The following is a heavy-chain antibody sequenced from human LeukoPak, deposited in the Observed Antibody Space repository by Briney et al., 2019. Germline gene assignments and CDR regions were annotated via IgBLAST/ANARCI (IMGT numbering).Heavy chain of an antibody. CDR3: ARGYYYDSSFPFDY. Sequence: PSETLSLTCTVSGGSISSSSYYWGWIRQPPGKGLERIGSIYYSGSTYYNPSLKSRVTISVDTSKNQFSLKLSSVTAADTAVYYCARGYYYDSSFPFDYWGQGTLVTVSS. CDR1: GGSISSSSYY. D-gene: IGHD3-22*01. J-gene: IGHJ4*02. CDR2: IYYSGST. V-gene: IGHV4-39*01.